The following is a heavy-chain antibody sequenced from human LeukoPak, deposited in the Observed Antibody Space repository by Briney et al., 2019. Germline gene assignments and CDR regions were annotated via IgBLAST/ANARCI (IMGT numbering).Heavy chain of an antibody. V-gene: IGHV3-74*01. J-gene: IGHJ4*02. CDR2: VIRDGSFT. CDR1: GFTFSSYA. CDR3: VRDGDDFNFDY. D-gene: IGHD5-24*01. Sequence: GRSLRLSCAASGFTFSSYAMSWVRQAPGKGLEWVSRVIRDGSFTNYADSVKGRFTISRDNAKNTLYLQMSSLRAEDTAVYFCVRDGDDFNFDYWGQGSLVTVSS.